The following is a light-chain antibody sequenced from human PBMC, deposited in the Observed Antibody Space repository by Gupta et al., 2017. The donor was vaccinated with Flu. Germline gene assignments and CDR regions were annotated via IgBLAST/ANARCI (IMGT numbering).Light chain of an antibody. J-gene: IGKJ1*01. CDR2: VAS. V-gene: IGKV1-8*01. CDR3: QHYYGYPRT. CDR1: QGISSY. Sequence: GDRVTITCRASQGISSYLAWYQQKPGKAPNLLISVASTLQSGVPSRFSGSGSGTDFTLTISRLQSEDFATYYCQHYYGYPRTFGQGTKVEIK.